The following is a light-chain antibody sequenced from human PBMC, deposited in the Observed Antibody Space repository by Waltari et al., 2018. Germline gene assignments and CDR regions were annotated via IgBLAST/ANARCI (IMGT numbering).Light chain of an antibody. CDR3: QQRSNWPGFT. J-gene: IGKJ3*01. Sequence: EIVLTQSPATLSLSPGESATLSCRASQSVSSYLAWYQQKPGQAPRLLIYEASNRATGVPARFSGSGSGTDFTLTISSLEPEDFAVYYCQQRSNWPGFTFGPGTKVDIK. CDR2: EAS. CDR1: QSVSSY. V-gene: IGKV3-11*01.